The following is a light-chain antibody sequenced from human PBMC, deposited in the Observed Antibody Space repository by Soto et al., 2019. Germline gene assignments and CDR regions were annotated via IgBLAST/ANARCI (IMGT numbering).Light chain of an antibody. CDR3: ASWDASLTGLG. J-gene: IGLJ3*02. V-gene: IGLV1-44*01. Sequence: QSVLSQPPSASGTPGQRVAISCSGSSSNIGSKTVNWYQQVPGTAPKLLIYSNIQRPSGVPDRFSGSKSGTSASLAISGCQSADEADYYCASWDASLTGLGFGGGTKLTVL. CDR1: SSNIGSKT. CDR2: SNI.